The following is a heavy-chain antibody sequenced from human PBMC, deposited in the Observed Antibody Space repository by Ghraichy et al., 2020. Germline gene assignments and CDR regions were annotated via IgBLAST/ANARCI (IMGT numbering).Heavy chain of an antibody. CDR2: IKPDGSEK. D-gene: IGHD4-17*01. Sequence: GGSLRLSCAASGFTFSSYWMNWVRQAPGKGLEWVANIKPDGSEKKYVDSVKGRFTISRDNVENSLHLQMNSLRVEDPAVYYCARGDYYGDVAVYWGQGTLVTVSS. V-gene: IGHV3-7*01. CDR1: GFTFSSYW. J-gene: IGHJ4*02. CDR3: ARGDYYGDVAVY.